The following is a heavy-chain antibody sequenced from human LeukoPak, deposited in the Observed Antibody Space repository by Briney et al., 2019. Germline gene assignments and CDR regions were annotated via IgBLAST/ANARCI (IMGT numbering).Heavy chain of an antibody. J-gene: IGHJ4*02. CDR3: ARFRGPAAVFDY. CDR1: GGSISSYY. V-gene: IGHV4-59*01. Sequence: SETLSLTCTVSGGSISSYYWSWIRQPPGKGLEWIGYIYYSGSTNYNPSLKSRVTISVDTSKNQFSLKLGSVTAADTAVYYCARFRGPAAVFDYWGQGTLVTVSS. CDR2: IYYSGST. D-gene: IGHD2-2*01.